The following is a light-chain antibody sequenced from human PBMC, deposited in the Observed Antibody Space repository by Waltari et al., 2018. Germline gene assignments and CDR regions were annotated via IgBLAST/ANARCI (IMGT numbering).Light chain of an antibody. Sequence: SYVVTQSPSVSVAPGETARITCGGDNNGSKRVHWYQQRPGQAPVLVISYDSDRPSGIPERFSGSNSGNTATLTISWVEADDEADYYCLVWHSTTDHHGVFGGGTKLTVL. J-gene: IGLJ2*01. V-gene: IGLV3-21*04. CDR2: YDS. CDR3: LVWHSTTDHHGV. CDR1: NNGSKR.